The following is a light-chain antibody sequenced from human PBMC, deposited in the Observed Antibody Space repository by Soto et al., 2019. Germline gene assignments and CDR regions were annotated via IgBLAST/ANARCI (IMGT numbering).Light chain of an antibody. CDR3: QQSYSTPLT. CDR2: AAS. V-gene: IGKV1-39*01. Sequence: DIQMTQSPSSLSASVGDRVTITCRASQSISSNLNWYQQKPGEAPKLLIYAASSLQSGVPSRFSGGGSGTDFTLTISSLQPEDFATYSCQQSYSTPLTFGGGTKVDIK. CDR1: QSISSN. J-gene: IGKJ4*01.